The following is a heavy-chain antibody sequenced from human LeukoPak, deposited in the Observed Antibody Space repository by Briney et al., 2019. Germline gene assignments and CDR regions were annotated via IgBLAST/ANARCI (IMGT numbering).Heavy chain of an antibody. J-gene: IGHJ6*02. CDR1: GFSVSTKY. CDR2: IYSDGST. D-gene: IGHD6-13*01. Sequence: GGSLRLSCAASGFSVSTKYMTWVRQAPGKGLEWISVIYSDGSTFYADSVKGRFTISRANSKNTLYLQMNSLRAGDTAVYYCARAPRSRGQQLVRNLNYGMDVWGQGTTVTVSS. CDR3: ARAPRSRGQQLVRNLNYGMDV. V-gene: IGHV3-53*01.